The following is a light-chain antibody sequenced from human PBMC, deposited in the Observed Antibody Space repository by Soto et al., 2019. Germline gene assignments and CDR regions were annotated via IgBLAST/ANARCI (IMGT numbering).Light chain of an antibody. CDR1: SSDVGGYNY. CDR2: EVS. V-gene: IGLV2-14*01. Sequence: QSALTQPSSVSGSPGQSITISCTGTSSDVGGYNYVSWYQHHPGKAPKLMIYEVSNRPSGVSNRFSGSKSGNTASLNISGLQAEDEADYYCSSYTSSSPYVFGTGTKVTVL. CDR3: SSYTSSSPYV. J-gene: IGLJ1*01.